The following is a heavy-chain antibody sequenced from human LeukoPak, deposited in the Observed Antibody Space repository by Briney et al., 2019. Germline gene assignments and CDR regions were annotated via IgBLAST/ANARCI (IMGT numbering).Heavy chain of an antibody. CDR3: AREVWLQFPEGWVSN. V-gene: IGHV3-48*03. CDR2: ISSSGSTI. J-gene: IGHJ4*02. D-gene: IGHD5-24*01. Sequence: PGGSLLLSCAVSGFTFSSYEMNWGRQAPGKGLEWVSYISSSGSTIYYADSVKGRFTISRDNAKNSLYLQMNSLRAEDTAVYYCAREVWLQFPEGWVSNWGQGTLVTVSS. CDR1: GFTFSSYE.